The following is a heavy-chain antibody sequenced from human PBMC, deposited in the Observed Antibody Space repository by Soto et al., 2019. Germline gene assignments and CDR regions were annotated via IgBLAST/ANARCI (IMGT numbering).Heavy chain of an antibody. CDR3: ASRAQYCSTTNCYALGYYMDV. Sequence: GGSLRLSCAASGFSFSNYNMNWVRQAPGKGLEWVSYISGSSNTIYYADSVKGRFTISRDNAKNSLYLQMNSLRPEDTAVYYCASRAQYCSTTNCYALGYYMDVWGKGTTVTVSS. V-gene: IGHV3-48*01. CDR1: GFSFSNYN. J-gene: IGHJ6*03. CDR2: ISGSSNTI. D-gene: IGHD2-2*01.